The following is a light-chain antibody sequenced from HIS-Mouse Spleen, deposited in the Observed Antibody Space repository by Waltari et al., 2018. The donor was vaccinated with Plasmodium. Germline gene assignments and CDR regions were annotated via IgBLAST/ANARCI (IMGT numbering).Light chain of an antibody. V-gene: IGLV3-10*01. CDR2: EDS. CDR3: YSTDSSGNHRV. CDR1: AFPKKY. J-gene: IGLJ3*02. Sequence: SSELTQPPSVSVSPGQPARITCSGNAFPKKYAYWYQQKSGQAPVLVIYEDSKRPSGIPERFSGSSSGTMATLTISGAQVEDEADYYCYSTDSSGNHRVFGGGTKLTVL.